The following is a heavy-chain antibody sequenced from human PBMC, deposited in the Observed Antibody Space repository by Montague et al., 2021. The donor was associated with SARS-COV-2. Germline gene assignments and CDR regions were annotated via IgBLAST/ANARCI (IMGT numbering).Heavy chain of an antibody. D-gene: IGHD6-19*01. CDR1: GGSISSGSYY. V-gene: IGHV4-61*02. CDR3: ARDLAVAGLFDY. J-gene: IGHJ4*02. Sequence: TLSLTCTVSGGSISSGSYYWSWIRQPAGKGLEWIGRISISGSTNYNPSLKSRVTISVDTSKNQFSLKLSSVTAADTAVHYCARDLAVAGLFDYWGQGTLVTVSS. CDR2: ISISGST.